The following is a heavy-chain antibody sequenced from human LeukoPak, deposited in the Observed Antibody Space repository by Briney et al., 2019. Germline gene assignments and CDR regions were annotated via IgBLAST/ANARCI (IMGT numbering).Heavy chain of an antibody. CDR3: ARDPSSGSRGWLDP. V-gene: IGHV3-21*01. J-gene: IGHJ5*02. Sequence: GGSLRLSCAASGFTFSRYTVNWVRQAPGKGLEWVSSISSRGDYIYYADSVKGRFTISRDNAKNSVYLQMNSVRAEDTAIYYCARDPSSGSRGWLDPWGQGTLVTVSS. D-gene: IGHD1-26*01. CDR1: GFTFSRYT. CDR2: ISSRGDYI.